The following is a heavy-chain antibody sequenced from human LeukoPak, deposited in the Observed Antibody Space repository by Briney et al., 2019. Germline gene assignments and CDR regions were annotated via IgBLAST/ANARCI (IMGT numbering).Heavy chain of an antibody. J-gene: IGHJ4*02. V-gene: IGHV3-11*01. CDR2: ISNGGDTI. D-gene: IGHD1-1*01. CDR1: GFTFSDYY. Sequence: GGSLRLSCVASGFTFSDYYMSWIRQSPEKGLEWLSYISNGGDTIYYADSVKGRFTISRDNAKNSLYLQMDSLRAEDTALYYCATNLPSRNDGWPLFDSWGQGTLVTVSS. CDR3: ATNLPSRNDGWPLFDS.